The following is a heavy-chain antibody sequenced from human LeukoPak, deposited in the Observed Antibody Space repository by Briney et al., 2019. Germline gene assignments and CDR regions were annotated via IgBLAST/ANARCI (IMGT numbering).Heavy chain of an antibody. CDR1: GFTFSSYA. CDR3: AARVVVLWMEGRDY. D-gene: IGHD3-3*01. V-gene: IGHV3-23*01. Sequence: GGSLRLSCAASGFTFSSYAMSWVRQAPGKGLEWVSAISGSGGSTYYADSVKGRFTISRDNSRNTLYLQMNSLRAEDTAVYYCAARVVVLWMEGRDYWGQGTLVTVSS. CDR2: ISGSGGST. J-gene: IGHJ4*02.